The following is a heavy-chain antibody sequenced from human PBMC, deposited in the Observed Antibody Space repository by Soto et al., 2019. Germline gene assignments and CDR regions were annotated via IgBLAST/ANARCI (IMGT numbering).Heavy chain of an antibody. CDR3: GSTPWITIFGVVNSFDI. Sequence: EVQLLESGGGLVQPGGSLRLSCAASGFTFSSYAMSWVRQAPGKGLEWVSAISGSGGSTYYADSVKGRFTISRDNSKNTLYLQMISRRAEETAVYYCGSTPWITIFGVVNSFDIWGQGTMVTVSS. D-gene: IGHD3-3*01. CDR2: ISGSGGST. CDR1: GFTFSSYA. V-gene: IGHV3-23*01. J-gene: IGHJ3*02.